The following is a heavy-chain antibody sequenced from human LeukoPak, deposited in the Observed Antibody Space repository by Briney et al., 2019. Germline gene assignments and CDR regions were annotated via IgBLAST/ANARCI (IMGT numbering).Heavy chain of an antibody. CDR1: GFTFGSYA. D-gene: IGHD3-10*01. V-gene: IGHV3-23*01. CDR2: ISGSGGST. Sequence: PGGSLRLSCAASGFTFGSYAMSWVRQAPGKGLEWVSAISGSGGSTYYADSVKGRFTISRDNSKNTLYLQMNSLRAEDTAVYYCAKGRTGSGSYWDYWGQGTLVTVSS. J-gene: IGHJ4*02. CDR3: AKGRTGSGSYWDY.